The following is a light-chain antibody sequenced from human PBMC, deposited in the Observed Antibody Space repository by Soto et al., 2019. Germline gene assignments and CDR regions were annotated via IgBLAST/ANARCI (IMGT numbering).Light chain of an antibody. J-gene: IGKJ1*01. V-gene: IGKV1-5*01. CDR1: QSISNW. Sequence: GDRVTITCRASQSISNWVAWYQQKPGKAPKLLIYDASSLESGVPSRFSGSGSGTEFTLTISSLQPDDFATYYCQQYNNDSPTWTFGQGTKVEIK. CDR2: DAS. CDR3: QQYNNDSPTWT.